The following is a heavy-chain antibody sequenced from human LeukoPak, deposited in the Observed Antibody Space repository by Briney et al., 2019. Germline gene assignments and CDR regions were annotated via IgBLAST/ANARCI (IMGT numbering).Heavy chain of an antibody. Sequence: PSETLSLTCTVSGGSISSYYWSWIRQPAGKGLEWIGRIYTSGSADYNPSLKSRVNMSVDTSKNQFSLKLNSVTAADTAVYYCASGPMTTSFDYWGQGTLVTVSS. CDR2: IYTSGSA. J-gene: IGHJ4*02. V-gene: IGHV4-4*07. CDR1: GGSISSYY. D-gene: IGHD3-16*01. CDR3: ASGPMTTSFDY.